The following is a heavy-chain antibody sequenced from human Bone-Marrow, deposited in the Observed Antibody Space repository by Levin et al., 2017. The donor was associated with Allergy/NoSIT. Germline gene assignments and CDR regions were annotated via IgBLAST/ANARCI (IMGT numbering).Heavy chain of an antibody. CDR2: ITSNSDDV. CDR3: VKDESEYFFRYFDV. CDR1: GFTFDDYA. Sequence: SLKISCVASGFTFDDYAMHWVRQPPGKGLEWVSGITSNSDDVAYADPVKGRFTISRDNAKNSLYLQMNSLRAEDMALYYCVKDESEYFFRYFDVWGRGTVVTVSS. V-gene: IGHV3-9*03. J-gene: IGHJ2*01. D-gene: IGHD2/OR15-2a*01.